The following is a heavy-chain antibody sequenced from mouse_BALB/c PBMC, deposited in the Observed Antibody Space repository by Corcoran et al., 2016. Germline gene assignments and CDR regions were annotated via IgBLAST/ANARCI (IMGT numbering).Heavy chain of an antibody. Sequence: QIQLVQSGPEPKKPGETVKISCTASGYTFTNYGMNWVKQAPGKGLKWMGWINTYTGEPTYADDFKGRFAFSLETSASTAYLQINNLKNEDMATYFCAREPYAMDYWGQGTSVTVSS. J-gene: IGHJ4*01. CDR1: GYTFTNYG. V-gene: IGHV9-1*02. CDR2: INTYTGEP. CDR3: AREPYAMDY.